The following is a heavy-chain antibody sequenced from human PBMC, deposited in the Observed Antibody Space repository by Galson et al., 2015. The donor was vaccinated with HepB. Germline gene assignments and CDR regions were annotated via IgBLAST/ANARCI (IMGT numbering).Heavy chain of an antibody. CDR3: AREVEGYCSGGSCLTGGRYFDL. CDR2: INPNSGGT. Sequence: SVKVSCKASGYTFTGYYMHWVRQAPGQGLEWMGWINPNSGGTNYAQKFQGRVTMTRDTSISTAYMELSRLRSDDTAVYYCAREVEGYCSGGSCLTGGRYFDLWGRGTLVTVSS. J-gene: IGHJ2*01. CDR1: GYTFTGYY. V-gene: IGHV1-2*02. D-gene: IGHD2-15*01.